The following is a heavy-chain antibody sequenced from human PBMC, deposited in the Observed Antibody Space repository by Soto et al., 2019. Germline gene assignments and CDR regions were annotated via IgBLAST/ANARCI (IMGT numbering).Heavy chain of an antibody. D-gene: IGHD4-17*01. J-gene: IGHJ4*02. Sequence: QVQLQESGPGLVKPSQTLSLTCTVSGGSISTGGYYWTWIRQHPGKGLEWIGYIYYSGSTYYNPSLKSRVTISVDTSKNQFSLGLGSVTAADTAVYYCARGLSVTLFDNWGQGTLVTVSS. CDR3: ARGLSVTLFDN. CDR2: IYYSGST. CDR1: GGSISTGGYY. V-gene: IGHV4-31*03.